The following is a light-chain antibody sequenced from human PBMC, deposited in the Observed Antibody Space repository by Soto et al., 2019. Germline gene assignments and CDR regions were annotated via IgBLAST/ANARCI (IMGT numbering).Light chain of an antibody. V-gene: IGLV1-40*01. J-gene: IGLJ2*01. CDR1: SSNIGAGYD. CDR2: GNN. Sequence: QSVLTQPPSVSGAPGQRVTISCTGRSSNIGAGYDVHWYQQLPGTAPKLLIYGNNNRPSGVPDRFSGSKSGTSASLAITGLQAEDEADYYCQSYDSSLSGGIFGGGTKVTVL. CDR3: QSYDSSLSGGI.